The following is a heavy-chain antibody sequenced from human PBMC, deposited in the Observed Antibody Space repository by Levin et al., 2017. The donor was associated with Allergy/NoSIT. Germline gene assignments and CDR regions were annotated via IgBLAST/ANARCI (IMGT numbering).Heavy chain of an antibody. CDR1: GYSFTFYG. J-gene: IGHJ3*02. CDR3: AREMAETAADTFDI. D-gene: IGHD2-8*01. Sequence: VASVKVSCKASGYSFTFYGVSWVRQAPGQGLEWMGWISPYSGDTNYAQKLQGRVTMTRDTSTSTAYMELRSLRSDDTAVYYCAREMAETAADTFDIWGQGTMVTVSS. CDR2: ISPYSGDT. V-gene: IGHV1-18*01.